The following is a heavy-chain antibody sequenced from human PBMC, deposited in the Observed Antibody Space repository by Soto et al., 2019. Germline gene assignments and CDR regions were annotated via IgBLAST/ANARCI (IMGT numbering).Heavy chain of an antibody. Sequence: GGSLRLSCAASGFTLSGGVMSWVRQAPGKGLEWVSDISGSGDHIFYADSVKGRFTISRDNSKNTLYLQKNSLRAEDTAVYYCAKRSNPFYNWGQGTLVTVSS. CDR2: ISGSGDHI. CDR1: GFTLSGGV. V-gene: IGHV3-23*01. CDR3: AKRSNPFYN. J-gene: IGHJ4*02.